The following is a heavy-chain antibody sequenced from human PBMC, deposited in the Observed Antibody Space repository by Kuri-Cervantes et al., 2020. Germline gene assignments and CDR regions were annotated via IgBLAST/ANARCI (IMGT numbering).Heavy chain of an antibody. J-gene: IGHJ4*02. CDR2: ITASGGRT. D-gene: IGHD1-26*01. CDR3: ARSRIVGATPHFDY. CDR1: EFIFSNYG. V-gene: IGHV3-21*01. Sequence: GGSLRLSCAASEFIFSNYGLTWVRQAPGKGLEWVSGITASGGRTFYADSVKGRFTISRDNAKNSLYLQMNSLRAEDTAVYYCARSRIVGATPHFDYWGQGTLVTVSS.